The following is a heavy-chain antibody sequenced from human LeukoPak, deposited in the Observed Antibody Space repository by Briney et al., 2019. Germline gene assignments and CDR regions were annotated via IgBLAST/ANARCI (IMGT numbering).Heavy chain of an antibody. Sequence: GRSLRLSCAASGFTFSSYGMHWVRQAPGKGLEWVAIIWYDGSNKYYADSVKGRFTISRDNSKNTLYLQMNSLRAEDTAVYYCARQLLNWNQEYDYWGQGTLVTVSS. D-gene: IGHD1-20*01. CDR3: ARQLLNWNQEYDY. J-gene: IGHJ4*02. V-gene: IGHV3-33*01. CDR2: IWYDGSNK. CDR1: GFTFSSYG.